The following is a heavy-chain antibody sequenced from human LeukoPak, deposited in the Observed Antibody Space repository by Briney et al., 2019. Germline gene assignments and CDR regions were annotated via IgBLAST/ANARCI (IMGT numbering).Heavy chain of an antibody. D-gene: IGHD5-18*01. Sequence: GGSLRLSCAASGFTFSSYWMHWVRQAPGKGLVWVSRINTDGSSTSYADPVKGRFTISRDNAKNTLYLQMNSLRAEDTAVYYCASKGPQAMEVDYWGKGTLVTVSS. CDR1: GFTFSSYW. CDR3: ASKGPQAMEVDY. CDR2: INTDGSST. J-gene: IGHJ4*02. V-gene: IGHV3-74*01.